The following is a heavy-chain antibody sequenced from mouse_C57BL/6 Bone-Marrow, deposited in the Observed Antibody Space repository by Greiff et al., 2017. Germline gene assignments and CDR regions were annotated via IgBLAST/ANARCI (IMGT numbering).Heavy chain of an antibody. CDR2: IDPEDGET. CDR1: GFNFKDYY. V-gene: IGHV14-2*01. D-gene: IGHD1-1*01. J-gene: IGHJ4*01. CDR3: DAGVVATKRYYYAMAY. Sequence: VQLQQSGAELVKPGASVKLSCTASGFNFKDYYMHWVKQRTEQGLEWIGRIDPEDGETKSAPKFQGKATITADKSSNTASLQPSSLTSVDTAVYYCDAGVVATKRYYYAMAYWGQGTSVTVSS.